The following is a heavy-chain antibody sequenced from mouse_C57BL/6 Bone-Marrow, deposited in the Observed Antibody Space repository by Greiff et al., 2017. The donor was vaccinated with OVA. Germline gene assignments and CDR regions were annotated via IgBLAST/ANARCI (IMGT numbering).Heavy chain of an antibody. J-gene: IGHJ3*01. CDR2: IRLKSDNYAT. Sequence: EVQLVESGGGLVQPGGSMKLSCVASGFTFSNYWMNWVRQSPEKGLEWVAQIRLKSDNYATHYAESVKGRFTISRDDSKSSVYLQMNNLRAEDTGIYYCTDLRGFAYWGQGTLVTVSA. CDR1: GFTFSNYW. V-gene: IGHV6-3*01. CDR3: TDLRGFAY.